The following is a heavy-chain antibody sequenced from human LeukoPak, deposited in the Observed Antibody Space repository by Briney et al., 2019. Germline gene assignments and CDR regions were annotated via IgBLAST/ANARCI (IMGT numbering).Heavy chain of an antibody. Sequence: GASVKVSCKASGYTFTGYYMLWVRQAPGQGLEWMGWINPNSGGTNYAQKFQGRVTMTRDTSISTAYMELSRLRSDDAAVYYCARDSGYCSSTSCSHIFDYWGQGTLVTVSS. V-gene: IGHV1-2*02. CDR2: INPNSGGT. CDR1: GYTFTGYY. J-gene: IGHJ4*02. CDR3: ARDSGYCSSTSCSHIFDY. D-gene: IGHD2-2*01.